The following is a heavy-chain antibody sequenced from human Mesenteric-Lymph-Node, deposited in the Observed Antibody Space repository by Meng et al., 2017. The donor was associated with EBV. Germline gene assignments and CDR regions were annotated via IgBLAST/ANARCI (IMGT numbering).Heavy chain of an antibody. J-gene: IGHJ4*02. CDR1: GDSISSDIW. CDR2: VYHRGDT. Sequence: VPLEASGPGLVKTSGTLPLTCTVSGDSISSDIWWSWVRQPPGKGLEWIGEVYHRGDTNYNPSLKSRVDISVDKSKNQFYLSLFSVTAADTAVYYCGRDQGRELINHWGQGTLVTVSS. D-gene: IGHD1-7*01. V-gene: IGHV4-4*02. CDR3: GRDQGRELINH.